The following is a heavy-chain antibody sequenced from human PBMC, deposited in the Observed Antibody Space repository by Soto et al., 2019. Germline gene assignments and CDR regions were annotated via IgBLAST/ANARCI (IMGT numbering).Heavy chain of an antibody. CDR3: ARDRSATKYGMDV. D-gene: IGHD5-12*01. J-gene: IGHJ6*02. Sequence: QVQLQQWGAGLLKPSETLSLTCAVYGGSFSGYYWSWIRQPPGKGLEWIGEINHSGSTNYNPSLKSRVTISVDTSKNQFSLKLSSVTAADTAVYYCARDRSATKYGMDVWGQGTTFTVSS. CDR2: INHSGST. CDR1: GGSFSGYY. V-gene: IGHV4-34*01.